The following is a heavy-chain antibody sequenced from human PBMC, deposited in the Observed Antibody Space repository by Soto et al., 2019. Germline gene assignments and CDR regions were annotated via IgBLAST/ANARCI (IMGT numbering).Heavy chain of an antibody. CDR3: AKSAPMDAGDKYYYDF. V-gene: IGHV1-69*13. J-gene: IGHJ4*02. CDR1: GGTFSTFG. D-gene: IGHD4-17*01. Sequence: AAVKVSCKASGGTFSTFGISWVRQAPGQGLEWMGGIIPFFGTARYSQKFEDRITITADESTNTVYMDLRSLTSEDTAIYYCAKSAPMDAGDKYYYDFWGQGALVIVSS. CDR2: IIPFFGTA.